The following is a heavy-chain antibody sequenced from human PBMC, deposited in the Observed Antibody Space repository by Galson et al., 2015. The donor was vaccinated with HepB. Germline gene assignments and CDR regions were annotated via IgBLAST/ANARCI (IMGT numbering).Heavy chain of an antibody. J-gene: IGHJ6*03. CDR1: GFTFSSFG. CDR2: TSYDGSNE. D-gene: IGHD6-25*01. Sequence: SLRLSCAASGFTFSSFGMHWVRQAPGKGLEWVALTSYDGSNEYYADSVKGRFTISRDNSKNTLYLQMKCLRAEDTAVYYCAKSPFKIKIAANYQYYYHMDVWGKGTTVTVSS. V-gene: IGHV3-30*18. CDR3: AKSPFKIKIAANYQYYYHMDV.